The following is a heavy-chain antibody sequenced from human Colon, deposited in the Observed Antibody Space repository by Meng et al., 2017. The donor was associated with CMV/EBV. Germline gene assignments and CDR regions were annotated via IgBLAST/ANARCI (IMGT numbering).Heavy chain of an antibody. Sequence: GESLKISCAASGFTFSSYGMHWVRQAPGKGLEWVAFIRYDGSNKYYADSVKGRFTISRDNSKNTLYLQMNSLRAEDTAVYYCAKSLGITIFGVGIERPRNYGMDVWGQGTTVTVSS. CDR2: IRYDGSNK. CDR1: GFTFSSYG. V-gene: IGHV3-30*02. J-gene: IGHJ6*02. CDR3: AKSLGITIFGVGIERPRNYGMDV. D-gene: IGHD3-3*01.